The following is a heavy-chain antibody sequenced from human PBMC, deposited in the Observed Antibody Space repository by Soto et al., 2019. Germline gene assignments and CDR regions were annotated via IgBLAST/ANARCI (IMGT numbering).Heavy chain of an antibody. V-gene: IGHV1-18*04. D-gene: IGHD3-10*01. J-gene: IGHJ5*01. CDR3: ARDRPDNYTSGSYSLNWFDP. Sequence: QVQLVQSGAEVKNPGASVKVSCKTSGYTFTSYGISWVRQAPGQGLEWMGWISTYNDKTNYPQKFQGRVTMTTDTSPSTAYMELRRLTSNDTAVYYCARDRPDNYTSGSYSLNWFDPGAKEPWSPSP. CDR2: ISTYNDKT. CDR1: GYTFTSYG.